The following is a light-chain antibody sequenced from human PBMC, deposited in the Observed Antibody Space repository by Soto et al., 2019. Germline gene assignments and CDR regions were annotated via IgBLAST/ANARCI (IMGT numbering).Light chain of an antibody. Sequence: QSALTQPPSASGSPGQSVTITCSGTSSDVGEENYVSWYQQHPGKVPKLILYEVSKRPSGVPDRFSGSRSGNTASLTVSGLQAEDEADYYCAAWDDSLNGVIFGGGTKVTVL. CDR1: SSDVGEENY. CDR3: AAWDDSLNGVI. J-gene: IGLJ2*01. CDR2: EVS. V-gene: IGLV2-8*01.